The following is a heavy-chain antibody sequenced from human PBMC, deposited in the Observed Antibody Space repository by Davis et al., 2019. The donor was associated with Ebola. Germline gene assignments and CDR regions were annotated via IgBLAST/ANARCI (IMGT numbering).Heavy chain of an antibody. D-gene: IGHD1-26*01. CDR3: ARDSLPFDP. V-gene: IGHV1-2*02. Sequence: ASVKVSCKASGYTFTAYFIQWARQPPGQRLEWLGWINPSSGGTTYARKFQGRVTLTSDTSISTAYMELTNLKSDDTAVYYCARDSLPFDPWGQGTLVTVSS. CDR1: GYTFTAYF. J-gene: IGHJ5*02. CDR2: INPSSGGT.